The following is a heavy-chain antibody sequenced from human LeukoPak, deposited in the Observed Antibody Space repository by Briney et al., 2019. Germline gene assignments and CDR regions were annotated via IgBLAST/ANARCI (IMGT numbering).Heavy chain of an antibody. J-gene: IGHJ6*02. CDR2: IYYSGST. CDR1: GGSISSYY. V-gene: IGHV4-59*12. D-gene: IGHD3-3*01. CDR3: ARDFNPITIFGVVTRPYYYYGMDV. Sequence: SETLSLTCTVSGGSISSYYWSWIRQPPGKGLEWIGYIYYSGSTNYNPSLKSRVTISVDKSKNQFSLKLSSVTAADTAVYYCARDFNPITIFGVVTRPYYYYGMDVWGQGTTVAVSS.